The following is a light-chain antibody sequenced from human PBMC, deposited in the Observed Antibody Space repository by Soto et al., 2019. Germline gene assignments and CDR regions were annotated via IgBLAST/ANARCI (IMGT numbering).Light chain of an antibody. CDR2: EVS. J-gene: IGLJ1*01. CDR1: SSDVGRYNY. V-gene: IGLV2-14*01. Sequence: QSALTQPASVSASPGQSITISCTGTSSDVGRYNYVSWYQQHPGKAPKLMIHEVSYRPSGVSSRFSGSKSGNTASLTISWLQAEDEADYYCSSYTSTPTLYVFGTGTKVTVL. CDR3: SSYTSTPTLYV.